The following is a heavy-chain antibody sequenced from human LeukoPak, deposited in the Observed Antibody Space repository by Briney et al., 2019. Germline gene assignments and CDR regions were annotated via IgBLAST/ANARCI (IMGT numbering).Heavy chain of an antibody. Sequence: GESLKISCKGSEYKFTNYWIAWVRQMPGKGLECMGIIYPGDSDTRYSPSFQGQVTISADESISTAYLQWSSLKASDTAMYYCARLPTTISPQGYYYYYYMDVWGKGTTVTVSS. CDR3: ARLPTTISPQGYYYYYYMDV. V-gene: IGHV5-51*01. CDR1: EYKFTNYW. D-gene: IGHD4-11*01. J-gene: IGHJ6*03. CDR2: IYPGDSDT.